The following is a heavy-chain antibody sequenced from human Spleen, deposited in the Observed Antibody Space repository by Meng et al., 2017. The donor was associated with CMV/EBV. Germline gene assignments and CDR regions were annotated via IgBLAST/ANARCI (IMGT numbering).Heavy chain of an antibody. CDR2: VKHSGGA. D-gene: IGHD2-2*01. Sequence: GFHWSRIREDTGKGVEWIGEVKHSGGASYSTPLKSREDISVDTSKNQFSLRLRSVTAADTAMYYCARYYRNRLDCSSTSCRVRFDPWGQGALVTVSS. J-gene: IGHJ5*02. CDR3: ARYYRNRLDCSSTSCRVRFDP. CDR1: GFH. V-gene: IGHV4-34*01.